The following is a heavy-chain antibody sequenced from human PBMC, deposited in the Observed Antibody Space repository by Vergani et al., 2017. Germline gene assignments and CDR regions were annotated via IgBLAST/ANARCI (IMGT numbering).Heavy chain of an antibody. J-gene: IGHJ6*02. CDR2: NNPNSGGT. D-gene: IGHD4-17*01. CDR3: ARGTYYGDYAYYCGMDV. V-gene: IGHV1-2*02. CDR1: GYPFTGYY. Sequence: QVQLVQSGAEVKKPGASVTVSCKASGYPFTGYYMPWVRQASGQGLEWMGLNNPNSGGTNYAQKFQGRVTMTRDTSISTAYMELSRLRSDDTAVYYCARGTYYGDYAYYCGMDVWGQGTTVTVSS.